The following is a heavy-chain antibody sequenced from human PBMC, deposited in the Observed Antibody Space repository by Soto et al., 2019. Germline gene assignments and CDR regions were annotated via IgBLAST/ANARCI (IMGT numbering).Heavy chain of an antibody. CDR3: ATWHERAHAYDV. CDR2: LSDVDGS. CDR1: GLTVSGKKY. V-gene: IGHV3-53*01. Sequence: DVQLVESGGGLMQPGESLRLSCAASGLTVSGKKYVAWVRQAPGKVLDWVSALSDVDGSSYADSVKGRFTTSSDSSKTTVYMQKNGMRPDDTAVYYCATWHERAHAYDVWGQGTTVTVSS. J-gene: IGHJ3*01.